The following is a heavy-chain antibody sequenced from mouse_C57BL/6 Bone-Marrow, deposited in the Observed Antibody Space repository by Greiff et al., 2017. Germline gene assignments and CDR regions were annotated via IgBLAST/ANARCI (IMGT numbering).Heavy chain of an antibody. Sequence: EVQLQQSGPELVKPGASVKMSCKASGYTFTDYNMHWVKQSHGKSLEWIGYINPNNGGTSYNQKFKGKATLTVNKSSSTAYMELRSLTSEDSAVYYCARWGDGYYDAMDCWGQGTSVTVSS. CDR3: ARWGDGYYDAMDC. CDR2: INPNNGGT. D-gene: IGHD2-3*01. V-gene: IGHV1-22*01. J-gene: IGHJ4*01. CDR1: GYTFTDYN.